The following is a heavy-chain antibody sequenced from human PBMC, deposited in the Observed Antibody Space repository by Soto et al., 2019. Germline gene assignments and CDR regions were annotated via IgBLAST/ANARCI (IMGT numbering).Heavy chain of an antibody. CDR3: AGQWSAGYGAFDP. V-gene: IGHV4-4*02. J-gene: IGHJ5*02. CDR1: GGSVNNDKW. CDR2: IHSSGIT. D-gene: IGHD3-9*01. Sequence: QVQLQESGPGLVKPSGTLSLTCAVSGGSVNNDKWWSWVRQPPGKGLEWIGEIHSSGITNYNPSLKSRASIFVDKVKNQFSVKLTSVTAADTAVYFCAGQWSAGYGAFDPWGQGTLVTVSS.